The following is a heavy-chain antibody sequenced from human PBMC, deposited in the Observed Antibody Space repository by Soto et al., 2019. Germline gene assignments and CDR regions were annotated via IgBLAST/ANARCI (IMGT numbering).Heavy chain of an antibody. V-gene: IGHV3-33*01. J-gene: IGHJ4*02. CDR1: GFTFSSNG. CDR3: SSDAFHYCSGSYSRVDY. CDR2: IWYDGSNK. D-gene: IGHD3-10*01. Sequence: QVQLVESGGGVVQPGRSLRLSCAASGFTFSSNGMHWVRQAPGKGLEWVAVIWYDGSNKFYADSVKGRFTISRDNSKNTLYLQINSLSSEDTAVYYCSSDAFHYCSGSYSRVDYCGQGTLVTVSS.